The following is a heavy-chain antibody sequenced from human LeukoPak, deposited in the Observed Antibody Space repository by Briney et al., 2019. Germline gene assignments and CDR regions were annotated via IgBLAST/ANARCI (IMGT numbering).Heavy chain of an antibody. D-gene: IGHD3-22*01. CDR3: ATVRSVYYYDSSGYPTFDY. J-gene: IGHJ4*02. V-gene: IGHV1-8*03. CDR1: GYTFTNYD. Sequence: ASVKVSCKASGYTFTNYDINWVRQATGQGLEWMGYMNPNSGNTGYAQKFQDRVTITSDTSISTAYMELSSLRSEDTAVYYCATVRSVYYYDSSGYPTFDYWGQGTLVTVSS. CDR2: MNPNSGNT.